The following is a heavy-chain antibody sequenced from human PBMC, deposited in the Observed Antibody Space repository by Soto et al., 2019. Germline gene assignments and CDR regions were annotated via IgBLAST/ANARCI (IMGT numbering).Heavy chain of an antibody. CDR2: IISSGSTI. D-gene: IGHD3-10*01. J-gene: IGHJ6*02. Sequence: GGSLRLSCAASGFTFSNYSMNWVRQAPGKGLEWVSYIISSGSTIYYADSVKGRFTISRDNAKNSLYLQMNSLRDEDTAVYYCARDSNQAGYGSGTAYYGMDVWGQGTAVTVYS. V-gene: IGHV3-48*02. CDR1: GFTFSNYS. CDR3: ARDSNQAGYGSGTAYYGMDV.